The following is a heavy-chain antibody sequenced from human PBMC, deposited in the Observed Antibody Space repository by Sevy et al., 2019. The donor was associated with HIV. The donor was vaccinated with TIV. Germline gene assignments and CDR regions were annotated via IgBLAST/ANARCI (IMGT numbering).Heavy chain of an antibody. V-gene: IGHV4-30-2*01. J-gene: IGHJ4*02. CDR1: GGSIISGLYS. CDR3: ARDSGDYPYYFDH. D-gene: IGHD4-17*01. Sequence: SETLSLTCAVSGGSIISGLYSWNWIRQPPGRRLEWIGYIYHTGITYYNPSLKTRVTISVDRSTNQLSLRLTSVTAADTAVYYCARDSGDYPYYFDHWGQGTLVTVSS. CDR2: IYHTGIT.